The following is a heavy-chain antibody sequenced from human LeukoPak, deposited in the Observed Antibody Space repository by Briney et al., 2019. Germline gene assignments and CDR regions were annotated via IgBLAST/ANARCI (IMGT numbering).Heavy chain of an antibody. CDR3: ARDNSYYGSGPPFDY. CDR1: GYTFTSYG. D-gene: IGHD3-10*01. J-gene: IGHJ4*02. Sequence: ASVKVSCKASGYTFTSYGISWVRQAPGQGLEWMGWISAYNGNTNYAQKLQGRVTMTTDTSTSTAYMELRSLRSDDTAVYYCARDNSYYGSGPPFDYWGQGTLVTVSS. V-gene: IGHV1-18*01. CDR2: ISAYNGNT.